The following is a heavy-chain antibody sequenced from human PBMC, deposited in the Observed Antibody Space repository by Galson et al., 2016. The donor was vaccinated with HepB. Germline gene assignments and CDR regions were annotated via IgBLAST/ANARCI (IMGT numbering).Heavy chain of an antibody. CDR2: TYYRSKWYN. Sequence: CAISGDSVSSYSGAWDWIRQSPSRGLEWLGRTYYRSKWYNDYAGSVKGRITIEADTSKNLFSLQLTSVTVADTAVNYCARDRGSGRHFFDSWGQGTLVSVSS. CDR1: GDSVSSYSGA. CDR3: ARDRGSGRHFFDS. J-gene: IGHJ4*02. D-gene: IGHD3-10*01. V-gene: IGHV6-1*01.